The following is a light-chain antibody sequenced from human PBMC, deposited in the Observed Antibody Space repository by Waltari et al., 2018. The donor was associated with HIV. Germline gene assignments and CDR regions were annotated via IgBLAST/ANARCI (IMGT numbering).Light chain of an antibody. CDR3: AAWDDSLNGYV. V-gene: IGLV1-36*01. CDR2: FDD. CDR1: SSNIGNNA. Sequence: QSVLTQPPSVSEAPRQRVTISCSVSSSNIGNNAVTWYQQVPGKAPKLLIYFDDLLSSGVSDRFSGSKSGTSASLAIRGLQSEDEADYYCAAWDDSLNGYVFGSGTKVTVL. J-gene: IGLJ1*01.